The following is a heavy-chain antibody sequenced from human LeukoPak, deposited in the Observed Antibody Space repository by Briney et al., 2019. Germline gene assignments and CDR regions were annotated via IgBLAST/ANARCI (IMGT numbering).Heavy chain of an antibody. D-gene: IGHD2-21*01. CDR3: ARIRCSPGDDSCYNY. J-gene: IGHJ4*02. CDR2: IYQTKYT. CDR1: GVSFSGYY. V-gene: IGHV4-34*01. Sequence: PSETLSLTCGVRGVSFSGYYWSWIRQSPWTGLEWIGEIYQTKYTTYNPSLKSRVTIWADTSVNQLSLTVTSVTAADTAIYYCARIRCSPGDDSCYNYWGRGTLVTVSS.